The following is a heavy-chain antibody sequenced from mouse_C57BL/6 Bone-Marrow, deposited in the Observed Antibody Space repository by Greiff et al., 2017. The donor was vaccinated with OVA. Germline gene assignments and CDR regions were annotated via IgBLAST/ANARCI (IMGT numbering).Heavy chain of an antibody. CDR3: ARANLLRDYYAMDY. J-gene: IGHJ4*01. D-gene: IGHD1-1*01. CDR2: ISSGSSTI. Sequence: DVMLVESGGGLVKPGGSLKLSCAASGFTFSDYGMHWVRQAPEKGLEWVAYISSGSSTIYYADTVKGRFTISRDNAKNTLFLQMTSLRSEDTAMYYCARANLLRDYYAMDYWGQGTSVTVSS. V-gene: IGHV5-17*01. CDR1: GFTFSDYG.